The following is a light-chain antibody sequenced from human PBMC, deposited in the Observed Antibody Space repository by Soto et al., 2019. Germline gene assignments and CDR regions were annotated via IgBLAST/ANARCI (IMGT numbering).Light chain of an antibody. Sequence: EIVMTQSPATLSVSPGERATLSCRASQSVSSNLAWYQQKPGQAPRLLIYDASTRATGIPARFSGSGSGTEFTLTISSLQAEDFAVYYCQQYHNWLLYTFGQGTKLEIK. CDR2: DAS. CDR3: QQYHNWLLYT. J-gene: IGKJ2*01. V-gene: IGKV3-15*01. CDR1: QSVSSN.